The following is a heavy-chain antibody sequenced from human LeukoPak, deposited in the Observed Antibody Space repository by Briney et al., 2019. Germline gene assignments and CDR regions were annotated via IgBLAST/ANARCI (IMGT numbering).Heavy chain of an antibody. CDR3: VRGDTAMAPRQYYFDY. J-gene: IGHJ4*02. CDR2: ISSSGSTI. CDR1: GFTFSDYY. Sequence: PGGSLRLSCAASGFTFSDYYMSWIRQAPGKGLEWVSYISSSGSTIYYADSVKGRFTISRDNAKNSLYLQMNSLRAEDTAVYYCVRGDTAMAPRQYYFDYWGQGTLVTVSS. D-gene: IGHD5-18*01. V-gene: IGHV3-11*04.